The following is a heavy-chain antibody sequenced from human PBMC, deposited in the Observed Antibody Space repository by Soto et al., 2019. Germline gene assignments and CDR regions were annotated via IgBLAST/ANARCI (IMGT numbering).Heavy chain of an antibody. CDR1: GYSFTRHS. CDR3: ARDASGSSSLIDY. V-gene: IGHV1-46*01. J-gene: IGHJ4*02. Sequence: ASVKVSCKASGYSFTRHSMQWVRQAPGQGLEWMGIINPSGGSTNYAQKFQGRVTMTRDTSTSTVYMELSSLRSDDTAAYYCARDASGSSSLIDYWGQGTLVTVSS. D-gene: IGHD6-6*01. CDR2: INPSGGST.